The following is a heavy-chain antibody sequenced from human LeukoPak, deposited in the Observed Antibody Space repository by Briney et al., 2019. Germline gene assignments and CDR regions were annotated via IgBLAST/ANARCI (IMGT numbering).Heavy chain of an antibody. CDR3: ASRSTSSGYRLAY. CDR1: GFTVSSNY. Sequence: PGGSLRLSCAVSGFTVSSNYMSWVRQAPGKGLEWVSVIYSGDRTNYADSVKGRFTISRDNSKNTLYLQMNSLRVEDTAVYYCASRSTSSGYRLAYWGQGTLVTVSS. CDR2: IYSGDRT. D-gene: IGHD3-22*01. J-gene: IGHJ4*02. V-gene: IGHV3-53*01.